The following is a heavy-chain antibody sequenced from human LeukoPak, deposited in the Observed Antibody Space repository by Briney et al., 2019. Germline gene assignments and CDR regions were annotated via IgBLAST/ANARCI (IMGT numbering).Heavy chain of an antibody. V-gene: IGHV4-34*01. CDR1: GGSFSGYY. CDR2: INHSGST. D-gene: IGHD6-19*01. CDR3: ARAGDGIAVADLDY. J-gene: IGHJ4*02. Sequence: SETLSLTCAVYGGSFSGYYWSWIRQPPGKGLEWIGEINHSGSTNYNPSLKSRVTISVDTSKNQFSLKLSSVTAADTAVYYCARAGDGIAVADLDYWGQGTLVTVSS.